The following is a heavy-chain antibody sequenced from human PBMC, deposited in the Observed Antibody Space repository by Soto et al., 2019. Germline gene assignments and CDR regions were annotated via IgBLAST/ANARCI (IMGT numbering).Heavy chain of an antibody. CDR2: IYSLGNT. CDR1: GGSISSSSYY. J-gene: IGHJ4*02. V-gene: IGHV4-39*01. D-gene: IGHD6-13*01. Sequence: PSETLSLTCAVSGGSISSSSYYWGWIRQPPGQGLEWLGTIYSLGNTYYNPSLKSRVTISVDTSKNQFSLKLSSVTAADTAVYYCARQFQLVTIYWGQGTLVTVSS. CDR3: ARQFQLVTIY.